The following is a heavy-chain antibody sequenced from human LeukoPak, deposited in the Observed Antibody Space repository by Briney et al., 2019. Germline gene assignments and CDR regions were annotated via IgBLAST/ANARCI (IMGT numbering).Heavy chain of an antibody. D-gene: IGHD3-10*01. CDR1: GGSISSYY. CDR3: ARAGTMVRGNGWFDP. J-gene: IGHJ5*02. CDR2: IYYSGST. Sequence: SETLSLTCTVSGGSISSYYWSWIRQPPGKGLEWIGYIYYSGSTYYNPSLKSRVTISVDTSKNQFSLKLSSVTAADTAVYYCARAGTMVRGNGWFDPWGQGTLVTVSS. V-gene: IGHV4-59*12.